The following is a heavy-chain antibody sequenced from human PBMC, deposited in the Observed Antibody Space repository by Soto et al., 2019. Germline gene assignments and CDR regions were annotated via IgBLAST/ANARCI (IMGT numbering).Heavy chain of an antibody. CDR3: ANVISQASGRYYFDY. CDR1: GYTFTKYG. J-gene: IGHJ4*02. D-gene: IGHD2-21*01. V-gene: IGHV1-18*01. Sequence: QVQLVQSGAEVKKPGTSVKVSCKASGYTFTKYGITWVRQAPGQGLEWMGWISVYNGNTKYGQKFRDRVTMTTDTSTTTAYMELRSLRSDDTAVYYCANVISQASGRYYFDYWGQGTLVTVSS. CDR2: ISVYNGNT.